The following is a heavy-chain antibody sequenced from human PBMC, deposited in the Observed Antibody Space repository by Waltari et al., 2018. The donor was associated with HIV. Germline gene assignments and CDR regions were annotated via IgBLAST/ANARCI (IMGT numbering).Heavy chain of an antibody. V-gene: IGHV3-23*04. CDR2: LSGSGDKT. J-gene: IGHJ4*02. CDR3: AKGSKGFDY. CDR1: GFTFGSFA. Sequence: EVQLVESGGGPAQPGGSPRLSCVASGFTFGSFAMSWVRQAPGKGLEWVSALSGSGDKTYSPDSVKGRFIISRDNSKNTLYLQMNSLRAEDTAVYYCAKGSKGFDYWGQGTLVTVSS.